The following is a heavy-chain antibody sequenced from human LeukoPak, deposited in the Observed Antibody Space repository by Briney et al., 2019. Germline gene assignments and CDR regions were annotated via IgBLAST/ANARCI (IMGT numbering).Heavy chain of an antibody. CDR2: ISSSSSTI. Sequence: GGSLRLSCAASGFTFSSYSMNWVRQAPGKGLEWVSYISSSSSTIYYADSVKGRFTISRDNAKNSLYLQMNSLRAEDTAVYYCARIYGDYDSDYYYMDVWGKGTTVTVSS. CDR3: ARIYGDYDSDYYYMDV. J-gene: IGHJ6*03. V-gene: IGHV3-48*01. D-gene: IGHD5-12*01. CDR1: GFTFSSYS.